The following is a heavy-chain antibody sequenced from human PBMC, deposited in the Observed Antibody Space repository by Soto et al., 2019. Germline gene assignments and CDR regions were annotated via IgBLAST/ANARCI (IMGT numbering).Heavy chain of an antibody. CDR3: ARDGDMYYDFWSGYSLGYGMDV. D-gene: IGHD3-3*01. Sequence: SETLSLTCAVSGSSFSVFYLSWLRQSPGKGLEWIGEIDHSGITNHNTALKSRATMSVDTSKNQFSLKLRSVTAADTAVYYCARDGDMYYDFWSGYSLGYGMDVWGQGTTVTVSS. J-gene: IGHJ6*02. V-gene: IGHV4-34*04. CDR1: GSSFSVFY. CDR2: IDHSGIT.